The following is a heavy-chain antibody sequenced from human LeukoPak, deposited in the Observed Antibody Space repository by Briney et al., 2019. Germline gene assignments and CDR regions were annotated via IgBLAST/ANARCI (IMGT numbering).Heavy chain of an antibody. CDR3: AKDMLKWLLWGAFDM. Sequence: PGRSLRLSCAASGFTFSSYAMSWVRQAPGKGLDWDSAISGRGGNTYYADSVKGRFTISRDNSKNTLYLQMNSLRAEDTAVYYCAKDMLKWLLWGAFDMWGRGTMVSVSS. V-gene: IGHV3-23*01. D-gene: IGHD3-3*01. CDR1: GFTFSSYA. J-gene: IGHJ3*02. CDR2: ISGRGGNT.